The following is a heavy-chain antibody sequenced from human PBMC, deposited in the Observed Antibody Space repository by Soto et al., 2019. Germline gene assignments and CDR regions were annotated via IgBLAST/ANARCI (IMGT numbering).Heavy chain of an antibody. CDR1: GYSFTSYW. CDR2: IYPGDSDT. J-gene: IGHJ5*02. Sequence: PWESLKISCKGSGYSFTSYWIGWVRQMPGKGLEWMGIIYPGDSDTRYSPSLQGQVTISADKSISTAYLQWSSLKASDTAMYYCARTYGSGSLPNWFDPWGQGTLVTVSS. V-gene: IGHV5-51*01. D-gene: IGHD3-10*01. CDR3: ARTYGSGSLPNWFDP.